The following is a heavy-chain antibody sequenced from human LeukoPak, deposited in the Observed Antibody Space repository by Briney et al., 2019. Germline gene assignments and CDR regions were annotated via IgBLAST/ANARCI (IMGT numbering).Heavy chain of an antibody. CDR2: ISYDGSSK. D-gene: IGHD5-18*01. J-gene: IGHJ4*02. Sequence: PGRSLRLSCAASGFTFSSYAMHWVRQAPGKGLEWVAVISYDGSSKYYADSVKGRFTISRDNSKNTLYLQMNSLRAEDTAVYYCARDHRTRYSYTTYYFDYWGQGTLVTVSS. V-gene: IGHV3-30-3*01. CDR1: GFTFSSYA. CDR3: ARDHRTRYSYTTYYFDY.